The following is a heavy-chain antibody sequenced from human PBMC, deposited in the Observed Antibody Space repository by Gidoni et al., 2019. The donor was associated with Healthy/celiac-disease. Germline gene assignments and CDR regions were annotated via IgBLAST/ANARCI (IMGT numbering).Heavy chain of an antibody. CDR1: GFTFSSYG. D-gene: IGHD3-3*01. Sequence: QVQLVESGGGVVQPGRSLRLSCVASGFTFSSYGMHWVRQAPGKGLEWVAVIWYDGSNKYYADSVKGRFTISRDNSKNTLYLQMNSLRAEDTAVYYCARAGFLEWLLDLDYWGQGTLVTVSS. CDR2: IWYDGSNK. J-gene: IGHJ4*02. CDR3: ARAGFLEWLLDLDY. V-gene: IGHV3-33*01.